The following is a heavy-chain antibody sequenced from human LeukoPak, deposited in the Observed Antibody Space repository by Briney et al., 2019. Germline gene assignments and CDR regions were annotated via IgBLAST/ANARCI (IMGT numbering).Heavy chain of an antibody. CDR3: ARGITYYYDSSGYFGYADY. Sequence: ASVKVSRKASGYTFTSYGISWVRQAPGQGLEWMGWISAYNGNTNYAQKLQGRVTMTTDTSTSTAYMELRSLRSDDTAVYYCARGITYYYDSSGYFGYADYWGQGTLVTVSS. CDR2: ISAYNGNT. V-gene: IGHV1-18*01. CDR1: GYTFTSYG. J-gene: IGHJ4*02. D-gene: IGHD3-22*01.